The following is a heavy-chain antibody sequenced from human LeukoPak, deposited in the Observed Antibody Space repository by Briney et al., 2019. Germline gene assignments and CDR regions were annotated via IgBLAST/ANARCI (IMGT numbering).Heavy chain of an antibody. V-gene: IGHV3-23*01. CDR2: ISGSGGST. Sequence: PGGSLRLSCAASGFTFSSYAMSWVRQAPGKGLEWVSAISGSGGSTYYADSVKGRFTISRDNSKNTLYLQMNSLRAEDTAVYYCAQLLSSGWYGLDYWGQGTLVTVSS. CDR3: AQLLSSGWYGLDY. D-gene: IGHD6-19*01. J-gene: IGHJ4*02. CDR1: GFTFSSYA.